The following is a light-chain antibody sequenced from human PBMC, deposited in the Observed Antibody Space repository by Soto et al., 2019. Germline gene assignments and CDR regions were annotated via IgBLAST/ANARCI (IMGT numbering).Light chain of an antibody. J-gene: IGKJ1*01. CDR3: QQYNSYS. CDR1: QTISSW. CDR2: KAS. Sequence: IQMTQSPSTLSGSVGDRVTITCRASQTISSWLAWYQQKPGKAPKLLIYKASTLKSGVPSRFSGSGSGTEFTLTISSLQPDDFATYYCQQYNSYSFGQGTKVDIK. V-gene: IGKV1-5*03.